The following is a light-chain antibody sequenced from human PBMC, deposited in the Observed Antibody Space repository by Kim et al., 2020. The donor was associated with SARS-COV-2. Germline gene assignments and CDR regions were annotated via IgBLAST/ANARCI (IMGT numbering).Light chain of an antibody. J-gene: IGLJ2*01. CDR3: QVWDNSLGV. V-gene: IGLV3-1*01. CDR1: NLQFKY. Sequence: SYELTQPPSVSVSTGETATISCTGDNLQFKYVCWYQRTAGHSPVLVLYQDNKRPSGIPERFSGSNSGNTATLTISGTQAMDEDDYYCQVWDNSLGVFGAWTKLTVL. CDR2: QDN.